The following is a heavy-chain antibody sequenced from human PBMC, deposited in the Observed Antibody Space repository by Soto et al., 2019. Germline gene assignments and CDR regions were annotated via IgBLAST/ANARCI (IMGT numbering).Heavy chain of an antibody. CDR1: GFDFKRYW. V-gene: IGHV3-7*03. Sequence: GGSLRLSCAASGFDFKRYWMTWVRQAPGKGLEWVANIKQDGSETYYVDSVKGRFTISRDNTKNSLYLQMNTLRAEDTAVYYCARSGARPRAPFDFDYWGQGTLVTAPQ. J-gene: IGHJ4*02. CDR2: IKQDGSET. CDR3: ARSGARPRAPFDFDY. D-gene: IGHD3-10*01.